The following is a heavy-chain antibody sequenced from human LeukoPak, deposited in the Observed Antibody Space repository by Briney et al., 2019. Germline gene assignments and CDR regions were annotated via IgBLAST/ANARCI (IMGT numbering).Heavy chain of an antibody. CDR2: INHSGST. V-gene: IGHV4-34*01. CDR1: GGSFSGYY. D-gene: IGHD3-16*01. J-gene: IGHJ4*02. Sequence: SETLSLTCAVYGGSFSGYYWSWIRQPPGKGLEWIGEINHSGSTNYNPSLKSRVTISVDTSRNQFSLRLSSVTAADTAVYYCARRYVWGSYCLIYFDYWGQGTLVTVSS. CDR3: ARRYVWGSYCLIYFDY.